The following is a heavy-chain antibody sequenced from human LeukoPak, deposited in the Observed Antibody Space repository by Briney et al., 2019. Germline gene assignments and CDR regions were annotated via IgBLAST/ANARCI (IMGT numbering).Heavy chain of an antibody. CDR3: ARDGLETMVRGKSHYNYMDV. Sequence: SSETLSLTCTVSGGSINNNNWSWIRQPPGPGQQRNGFIYYSGSTRSNPSLTSRITISVYTSTNQFSLTLRLMTATDPAVYLCARDGLETMVRGKSHYNYMDVWGKGTTVTISS. CDR1: GGSINNNN. D-gene: IGHD3-10*01. CDR2: IYYSGST. J-gene: IGHJ6*03. V-gene: IGHV4-59*12.